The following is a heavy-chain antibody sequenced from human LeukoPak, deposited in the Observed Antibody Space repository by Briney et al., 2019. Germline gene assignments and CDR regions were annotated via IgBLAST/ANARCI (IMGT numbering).Heavy chain of an antibody. CDR2: VSYSGDS. CDR3: AAIEMAPTNYFDY. J-gene: IGHJ4*02. D-gene: IGHD5-24*01. V-gene: IGHV4-39*01. CDR1: GGSIITSSYY. Sequence: SETLSLICSVSGGSIITSSYYWGWIRQPPGKGLEWIGNVSYSGDSYYNPSLKSRVTISVDTSENQFSLKLTSVTATDTAVHYCAAIEMAPTNYFDYWGQGMLVTVSS.